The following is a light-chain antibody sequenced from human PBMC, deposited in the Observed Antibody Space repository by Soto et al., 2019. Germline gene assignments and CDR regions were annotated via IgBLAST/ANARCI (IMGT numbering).Light chain of an antibody. V-gene: IGKV3-20*01. J-gene: IGKJ2*01. CDR3: QQYGISQNT. Sequence: ETVMTQSQGTLSLSPGERATLPCRASQSVSSGHLTWYQQKPGQATSLLIFGASNRATGIPDRFTGSGSGTDFTLTISRLEPEDFAVYYCQQYGISQNTFGQGTKLEIK. CDR2: GAS. CDR1: QSVSSGH.